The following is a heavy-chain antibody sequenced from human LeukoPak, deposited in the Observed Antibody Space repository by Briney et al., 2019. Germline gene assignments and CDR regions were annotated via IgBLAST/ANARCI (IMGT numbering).Heavy chain of an antibody. CDR3: ARRGYCSGGRCSSASDI. CDR1: GYSFTNYW. Sequence: GESLKISCKGSGYSFTNYWIGWVRQMPGKGLEWMGIIYPGDSDTRYSPSFQGQVTISADKSISAAYLQWSSLKASDTAMYYCARRGYCSGGRCSSASDIWGQGTKVTVSS. J-gene: IGHJ3*02. CDR2: IYPGDSDT. D-gene: IGHD2-15*01. V-gene: IGHV5-51*01.